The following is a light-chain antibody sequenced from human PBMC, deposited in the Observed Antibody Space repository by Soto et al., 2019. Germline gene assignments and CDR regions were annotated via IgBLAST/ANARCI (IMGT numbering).Light chain of an antibody. CDR3: QQYGSSPRT. Sequence: EIELTQSPCILSGSPWERASLSCGASQTISSSFLAWYQQKPGQAPRLLIYGASTRASGIPARFSGSGSGTEFTLTISSLQSEDFAAYYCQQYGSSPRTFGQGTKVDIK. CDR2: GAS. J-gene: IGKJ1*01. V-gene: IGKV3-20*01. CDR1: QTISSSF.